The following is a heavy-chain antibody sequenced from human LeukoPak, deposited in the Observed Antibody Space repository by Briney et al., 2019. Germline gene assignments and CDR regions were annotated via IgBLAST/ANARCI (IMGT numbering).Heavy chain of an antibody. Sequence: SETLSLTCTVSGGSISSGSYYWSWIRQPPGKGLEWIGYIYHSGSTYYNPSLKSRVTISVDRSKNQFSLKLSSVTAADTAVYYCARRNGFDYWGQGTLVTVSS. CDR1: GGSISSGSYY. J-gene: IGHJ4*02. CDR3: ARRNGFDY. V-gene: IGHV4-30-2*01. CDR2: IYHSGST. D-gene: IGHD4-17*01.